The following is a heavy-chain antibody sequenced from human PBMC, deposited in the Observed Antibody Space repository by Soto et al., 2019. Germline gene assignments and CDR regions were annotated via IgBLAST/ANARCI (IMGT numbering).Heavy chain of an antibody. Sequence: PGGSLRLSCAASGFTFSNAWMSWVRQAPGKGLEWVGRIKSKTDGGTTDYAAPVKGRFTISRDDSKNTLYLQMNSLKTEDTAVYYCTSNYGDYLAFDYWGQGTLVTVSS. CDR2: IKSKTDGGTT. CDR3: TSNYGDYLAFDY. J-gene: IGHJ4*02. D-gene: IGHD4-17*01. V-gene: IGHV3-15*01. CDR1: GFTFSNAW.